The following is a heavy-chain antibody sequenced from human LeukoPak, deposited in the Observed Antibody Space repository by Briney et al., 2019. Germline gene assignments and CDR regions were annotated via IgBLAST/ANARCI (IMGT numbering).Heavy chain of an antibody. CDR1: GFTFSSYW. Sequence: PGGSLRLSCAASGFTFSSYWMHWVRQAPGKGRVWVSRINSDGSSTSYADSVKGRFTISRDNAKNTLYLQMNSLRAEDTAVYYFARDGYYYYGMDVWGQGTTVTVSS. J-gene: IGHJ6*02. CDR2: INSDGSST. V-gene: IGHV3-74*01. CDR3: ARDGYYYYGMDV.